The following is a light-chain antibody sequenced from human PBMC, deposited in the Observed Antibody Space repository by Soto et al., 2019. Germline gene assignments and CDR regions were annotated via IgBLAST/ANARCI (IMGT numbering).Light chain of an antibody. CDR2: AAS. Sequence: IQMTQSPSSLSASVGDRVTITCRASQSIYTHLNWYQQRPGEAPKVLIYAASTLQDGIPSRFSGSGSGTDFTLTIRGLQPEDFATYYCQQGYSTITFGQGTRLEI. J-gene: IGKJ5*01. CDR3: QQGYSTIT. V-gene: IGKV1-39*01. CDR1: QSIYTH.